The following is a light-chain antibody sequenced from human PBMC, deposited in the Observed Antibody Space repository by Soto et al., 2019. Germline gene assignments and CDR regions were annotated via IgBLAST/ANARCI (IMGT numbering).Light chain of an antibody. CDR1: QTISSW. Sequence: IHITQSPSTLAGFVGDRLTLTVRASQTISSWLAWYKQKPGKDPKLLIYDASNFESGVPPRFSGSGSGTEFSLTISSLKPDDFGTYYCQQYNYHWTFGQGTKV. V-gene: IGKV1-5*01. CDR3: QQYNYHWT. J-gene: IGKJ1*01. CDR2: DAS.